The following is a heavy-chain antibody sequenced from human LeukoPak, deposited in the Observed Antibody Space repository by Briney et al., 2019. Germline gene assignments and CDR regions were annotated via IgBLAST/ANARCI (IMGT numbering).Heavy chain of an antibody. CDR2: INPNSGGT. D-gene: IGHD3-22*01. Sequence: GASVKVSCKASGYTFTSYYMHWVRQAPGQGLEWMGWINPNSGGTNYAQKFQGRVTMPRDTSISTAYMDLSRLRSDDTAVYYCARGAYDSSGLLDYWGQGTLVTVSS. CDR1: GYTFTSYY. J-gene: IGHJ4*02. V-gene: IGHV1-2*02. CDR3: ARGAYDSSGLLDY.